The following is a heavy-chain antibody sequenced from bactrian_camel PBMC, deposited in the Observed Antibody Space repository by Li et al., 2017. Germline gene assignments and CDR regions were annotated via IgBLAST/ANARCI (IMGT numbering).Heavy chain of an antibody. V-gene: IGHV3S25*01. CDR1: GYIYSSVC. CDR3: AASVKGRIDFLCNMRLWRKWND. CDR2: IDNRGSTT. D-gene: IGHD4*01. Sequence: SGYIYSSVCWAWFRQVPGEEREGVAAIDNRGSTTYIESVEGRFTISRDDAKNAAYLQMNDLKPEDTAMYSCAASVKGRIDFLCNMRLWRKWNDWGQGTQVTVS. J-gene: IGHJ4*01.